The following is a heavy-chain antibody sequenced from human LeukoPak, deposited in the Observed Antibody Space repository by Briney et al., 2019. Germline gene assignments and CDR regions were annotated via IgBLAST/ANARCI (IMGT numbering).Heavy chain of an antibody. V-gene: IGHV3-23*01. J-gene: IGHJ4*02. CDR1: GFTFSSYA. Sequence: PGGSLRLSCAASGFTFSSYAMSWVRQAPGKGLEWVSAISGSGGSTYYADSVKGRFTISRDNSKNTLYLQMNSLGAEDTTVYYCAKQISSGYYYGYFDYWGQGTLVTVSS. D-gene: IGHD3-22*01. CDR3: AKQISSGYYYGYFDY. CDR2: ISGSGGST.